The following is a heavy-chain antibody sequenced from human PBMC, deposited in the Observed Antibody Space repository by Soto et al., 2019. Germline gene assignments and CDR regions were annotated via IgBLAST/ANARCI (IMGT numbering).Heavy chain of an antibody. CDR2: IIPQFPTP. Sequence: QVQLVQSGAEVRKLGSSVKVSCKSSGGIFRSNAISWVRQAPGQGLEWMGAIIPQFPTPYYAQKFQGRVTITANESPSVAYRALHSLTSDDTAVYFCARDAADTPMVYWGQGTPLTVSS. CDR3: ARDAADTPMVY. CDR1: GGIFRSNA. V-gene: IGHV1-69*01. J-gene: IGHJ4*02. D-gene: IGHD5-18*01.